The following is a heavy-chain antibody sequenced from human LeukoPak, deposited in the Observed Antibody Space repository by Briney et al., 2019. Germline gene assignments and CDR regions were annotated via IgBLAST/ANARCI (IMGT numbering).Heavy chain of an antibody. D-gene: IGHD6-19*01. CDR2: INHSGSS. V-gene: IGHV4-34*01. CDR1: GGSFRGFY. CDR3: ARGPIAVAEPDY. Sequence: PSETLSLTCAVYGGSFRGFYWTWIRQSPGKGLEWIGEINHSGSSSYNPSLKSRIMISVDMSKNQFSLKVRSVTAADTAVYYCARGPIAVAEPDYWGQGTLVTVSS. J-gene: IGHJ4*02.